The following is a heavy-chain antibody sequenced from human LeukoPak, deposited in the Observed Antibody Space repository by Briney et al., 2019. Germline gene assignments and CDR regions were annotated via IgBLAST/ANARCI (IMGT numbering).Heavy chain of an antibody. CDR1: GYTLTVYD. CDR3: ARDATSYDYINY. Sequence: GPAVSVSYAPSGYTLTVYDMHGVRQAPGKGGGGVGGINPNSGATNYAQKFQGRVTITTDTSISTAYMELDSLKSDDTAVYYCARDATSYDYINYWGQGTLVTVSS. D-gene: IGHD5-12*01. J-gene: IGHJ4*02. V-gene: IGHV1-2*02. CDR2: INPNSGAT.